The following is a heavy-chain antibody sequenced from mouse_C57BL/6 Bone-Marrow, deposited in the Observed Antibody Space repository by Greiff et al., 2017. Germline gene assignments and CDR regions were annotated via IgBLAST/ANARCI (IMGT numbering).Heavy chain of an antibody. CDR2: IWRAGST. Sequence: QVHVKQSGPGLVAPSQCLSITCTVSGFSFTSYCVHWVRQPPGPGLEWLVEIWRAGSTTYTSALKSRLSISKYNSKSQVFLKMNSLQTDDTAMYYCARQLRYAMDYWGQGTSVTVSS. D-gene: IGHD1-1*01. CDR3: ARQLRYAMDY. CDR1: GFSFTSYC. V-gene: IGHV2-6-1*01. J-gene: IGHJ4*01.